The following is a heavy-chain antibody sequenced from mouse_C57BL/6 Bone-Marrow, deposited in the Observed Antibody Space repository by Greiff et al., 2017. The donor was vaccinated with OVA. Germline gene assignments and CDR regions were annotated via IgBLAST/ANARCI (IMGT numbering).Heavy chain of an antibody. J-gene: IGHJ3*01. Sequence: QVQLQQSGAELARPGASVKLSCKASGYTFTSYGISWVKQRTGQGLEWIGEIYPRSGNTYYNEKFKGKATLTADKSSSTAYMELRSLTSEDSAVYFCARMDSPWIAYWGQGTLVTVSA. V-gene: IGHV1-81*01. CDR1: GYTFTSYG. CDR3: ARMDSPWIAY. CDR2: IYPRSGNT.